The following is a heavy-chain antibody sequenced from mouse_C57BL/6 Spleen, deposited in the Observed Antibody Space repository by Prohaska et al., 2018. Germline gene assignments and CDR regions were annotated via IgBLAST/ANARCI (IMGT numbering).Heavy chain of an antibody. J-gene: IGHJ1*03. D-gene: IGHD2-1*01. CDR3: MRYGNYWYFDV. Sequence: EVQLLETGGGLVQPGGSRGLSCEGSGFTFSGFWMSWVRQTPGKTLEWIGDINSDVSAINYAPSIKDRFTIFIDNDKSTLYLQMSNVRSEDTATYFCMRYGNYWYFDVWGTGTTVTVSS. CDR1: GFTFSGFW. CDR2: INSDVSAI. V-gene: IGHV11-2*01.